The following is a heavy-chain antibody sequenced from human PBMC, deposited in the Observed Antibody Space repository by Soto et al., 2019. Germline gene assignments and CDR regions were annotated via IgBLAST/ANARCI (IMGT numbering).Heavy chain of an antibody. D-gene: IGHD3-3*01. CDR1: GFTFSSYG. J-gene: IGHJ4*02. CDR3: ARKEVLRFLEWSSPGDY. CDR2: ISYDGSKK. Sequence: QVQLVESGGGVVQPGRSLRLSCAASGFTFSSYGMHWVRQAPGKGLEWVAVISYDGSKKYYADSVKGRFTISRDNSKNKLYMQMTSLRAEDTAVYYCARKEVLRFLEWSSPGDYWGPGTLVTVSS. V-gene: IGHV3-30*03.